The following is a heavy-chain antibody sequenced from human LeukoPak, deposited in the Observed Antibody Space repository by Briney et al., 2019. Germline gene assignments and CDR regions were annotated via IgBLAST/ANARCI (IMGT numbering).Heavy chain of an antibody. Sequence: GGSLRLSCAASGFTFGDYAMHWVRQVPGEGLEWVSLISGDGSMTYYADSVKGRFTISGVNSENSLYLQLNSLTTEDTAFFYCARGGPYYDGSGPLDAWGKGTTVTVSS. CDR3: ARGGPYYDGSGPLDA. J-gene: IGHJ6*04. CDR1: GFTFGDYA. CDR2: ISGDGSMT. V-gene: IGHV3-43*02. D-gene: IGHD3-16*01.